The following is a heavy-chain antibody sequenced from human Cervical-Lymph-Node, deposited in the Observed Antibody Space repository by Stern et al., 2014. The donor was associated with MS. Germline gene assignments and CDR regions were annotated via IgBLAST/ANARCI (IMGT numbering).Heavy chain of an antibody. V-gene: IGHV3-30*18. CDR3: AKDLAHDYGDYVYYYYYGMDV. D-gene: IGHD4-17*01. Sequence: QMQLVQSGGGVVQPGRSLRLSCAASGFTFSSYGMHWVRQAPGKGLEWVAVISYDGSNKYYADSVKGRFTISRDNSKNTLYLQMNSLRAEDTAVYYCAKDLAHDYGDYVYYYYYGMDVWGQGTTVTVSS. CDR1: GFTFSSYG. CDR2: ISYDGSNK. J-gene: IGHJ6*02.